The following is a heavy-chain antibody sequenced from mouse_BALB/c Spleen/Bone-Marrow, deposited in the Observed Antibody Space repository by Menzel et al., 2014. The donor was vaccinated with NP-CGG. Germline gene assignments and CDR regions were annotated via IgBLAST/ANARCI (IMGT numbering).Heavy chain of an antibody. CDR1: GFTFSSYT. CDR3: TREDTNWDFDY. CDR2: ISSGGSYT. D-gene: IGHD4-1*01. V-gene: IGHV5-6-4*01. J-gene: IGHJ2*01. Sequence: EVQLVESGGGSVKPGGSLKLSCAASGFTFSSYTMSWVRQTPEKRLEWVATISSGGSYTYYPDSVKGRFTISRDNAKNTLYLQMSSLKSEDTAMYYCTREDTNWDFDYWGQGTTLTVSS.